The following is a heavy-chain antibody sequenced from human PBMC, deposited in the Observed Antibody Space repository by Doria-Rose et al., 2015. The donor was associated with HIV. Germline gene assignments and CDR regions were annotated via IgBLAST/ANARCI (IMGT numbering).Heavy chain of an antibody. J-gene: IGHJ4*02. CDR1: GESFSGYY. D-gene: IGHD6-6*01. CDR2: IDHSGGT. CDR3: AREGIVTRLRAWSLDF. Sequence: QQWGAGLLKPSETLSLTCAVYGESFSGYYWSWIRQPPGKGLEWIGEIDHSGGTNYNPSLKSRFTISLDTSKNQFSLTLKSVTAADTALYYCAREGIVTRLRAWSLDFRGQGTLVTVSS. V-gene: IGHV4-34*01.